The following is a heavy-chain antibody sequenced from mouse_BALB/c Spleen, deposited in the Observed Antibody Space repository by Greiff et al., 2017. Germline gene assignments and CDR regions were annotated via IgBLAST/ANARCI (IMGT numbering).Heavy chain of an antibody. D-gene: IGHD1-1*01. CDR3: GRGDYYGSQYYFDY. J-gene: IGHJ2*01. CDR2: INPYNGDT. Sequence: VQLQQSGPELVKPGASVKISCKASGYSFTGYFMNWVKQSHGKSLEWIGRINPYNGDTFYNQKFKGNATLTVDKSSSTAHMELLSLTSEDSAVYYVGRGDYYGSQYYFDYWGQGTTLTVSS. CDR1: GYSFTGYF. V-gene: IGHV1-37*01.